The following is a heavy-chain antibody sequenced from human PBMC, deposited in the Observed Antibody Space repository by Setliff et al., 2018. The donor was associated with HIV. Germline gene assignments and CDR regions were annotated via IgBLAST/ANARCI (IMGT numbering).Heavy chain of an antibody. V-gene: IGHV4-4*02. Sequence: SETLSLTCAVSGGSISSGKWWSWVRQPPGKGLEWIGEIYHNGNSNYSPSLKSRVTISVDKSKNQFSLKLPSVTAADTAVYYCARDAEGYCRGTTCFPYYFDYWGQGALVTVSS. CDR1: GGSISSGKW. J-gene: IGHJ4*02. CDR2: IYHNGNS. D-gene: IGHD2-15*01. CDR3: ARDAEGYCRGTTCFPYYFDY.